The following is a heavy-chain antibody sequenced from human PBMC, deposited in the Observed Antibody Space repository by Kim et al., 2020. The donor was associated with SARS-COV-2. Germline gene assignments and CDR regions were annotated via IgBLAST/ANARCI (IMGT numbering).Heavy chain of an antibody. J-gene: IGHJ6*02. Sequence: YSQEFQGRVTITRDTSASTAYMELSSLRSEDMAVYYCARGAPGARYGMDVWGQGTTVTVSS. CDR3: ARGAPGARYGMDV. V-gene: IGHV1-3*02. D-gene: IGHD4-17*01.